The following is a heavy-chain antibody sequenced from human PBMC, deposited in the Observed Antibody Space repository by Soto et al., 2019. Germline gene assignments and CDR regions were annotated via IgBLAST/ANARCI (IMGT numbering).Heavy chain of an antibody. D-gene: IGHD3-3*01. CDR3: AKYGLEHYDFCSGYPTPFDY. J-gene: IGHJ4*02. CDR2: ISGSGGST. V-gene: IGHV3-23*01. CDR1: GFTFSSYA. Sequence: PGGSLTLSCAASGFTFSSYAMRWVRQAPGKGLEWVSAISGSGGSTYYADSVKGRFTISRDNSKNTLYLQMNSLRAEDTAVYYCAKYGLEHYDFCSGYPTPFDYWGQGTLVTV.